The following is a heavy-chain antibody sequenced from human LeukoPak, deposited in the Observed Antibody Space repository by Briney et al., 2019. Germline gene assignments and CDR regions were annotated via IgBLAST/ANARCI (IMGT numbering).Heavy chain of an antibody. J-gene: IGHJ4*02. CDR2: IKSKTDGGTT. D-gene: IGHD5-24*01. CDR3: TTDLPPLSGFKDY. V-gene: IGHV3-15*01. Sequence: GGSLRLSCAASGFTFSSAWMNWVRQAPGKGLEWVGHIKSKTDGGTTDYAAPVKGRFTISTDDSKNTLYLQMNSLKTEDTAVYYCTTDLPPLSGFKDYWAQGTLVTVSS. CDR1: GFTFSSAW.